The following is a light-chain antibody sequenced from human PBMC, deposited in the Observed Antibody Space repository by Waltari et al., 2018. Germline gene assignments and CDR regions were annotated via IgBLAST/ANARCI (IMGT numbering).Light chain of an antibody. J-gene: IGLJ2*01. Sequence: QSALTQPASVSGSPGQSITIYCTGTSSDIGRYNYVSWFQHHPGKAPKLMIFDVNNRPSGVSNRFSGSKSGNTASLTISGLQAEDEADYYCSSYTTTSSLLVVFGGGTKLTVL. CDR1: SSDIGRYNY. CDR3: SSYTTTSSLLVV. V-gene: IGLV2-14*03. CDR2: DVN.